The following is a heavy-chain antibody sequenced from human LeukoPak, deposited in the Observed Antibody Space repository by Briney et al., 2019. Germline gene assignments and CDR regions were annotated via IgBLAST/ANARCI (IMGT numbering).Heavy chain of an antibody. CDR3: ARDSRYPTVAFDI. D-gene: IGHD3-9*01. Sequence: SVKVSCKASGGTFSSYAISWVRQAPGQGLEWMGGIIPIFGTANYAQKFQGRVTITADESTSTAYMELSSLRSEDTAVYYCARDSRYPTVAFDIWGQGTMFTVSS. J-gene: IGHJ3*02. V-gene: IGHV1-69*13. CDR1: GGTFSSYA. CDR2: IIPIFGTA.